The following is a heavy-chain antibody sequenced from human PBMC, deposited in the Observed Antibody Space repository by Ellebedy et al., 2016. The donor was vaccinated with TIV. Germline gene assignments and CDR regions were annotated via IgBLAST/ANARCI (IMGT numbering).Heavy chain of an antibody. J-gene: IGHJ4*02. V-gene: IGHV3-33*03. CDR2: IWYDGGNI. Sequence: GESLKISXVASGFTFSTYGMHWVRQAPGKGLEWVALIWYDGGNIYYADSVKGRFTISRDNTDNMVYLQMSSLRAEDTAVYYCAKDAVGSMFNWGQGTLVTVSS. CDR3: AKDAVGSMFN. D-gene: IGHD3-10*02. CDR1: GFTFSTYG.